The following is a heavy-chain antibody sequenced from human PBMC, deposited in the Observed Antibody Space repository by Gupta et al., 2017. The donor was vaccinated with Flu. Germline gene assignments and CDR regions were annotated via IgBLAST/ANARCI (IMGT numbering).Heavy chain of an antibody. D-gene: IGHD3-22*01. CDR2: ISASGGTT. V-gene: IGHV3-23*01. CDR1: GFTFSNYG. CDR3: AKLASGYYYGYY. J-gene: IGHJ4*02. Sequence: EVQLLESGVGLVQPGGSLRLSCAASGFTFSNYGMSWVRQAPGKGLEWVSTISASGGTTYYADSVKGRFTISRDNSKNTLYLQMNSLRAEDTAIYYCAKLASGYYYGYYWGQGTLVTISS.